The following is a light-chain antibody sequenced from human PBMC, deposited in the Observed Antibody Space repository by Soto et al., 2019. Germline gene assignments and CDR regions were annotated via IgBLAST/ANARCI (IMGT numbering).Light chain of an antibody. CDR3: QQSYSTPFT. V-gene: IGKV1-39*01. CDR2: AAS. Sequence: DIQMTQSPSSLSASVGDRVTITCRTSQSIRSSLNWYQRKPGKAPNLLIYAASRLQSGVPSRFSGSGSGTDFTLTISSLQPADFATYYCQQSYSTPFTFGPGT. J-gene: IGKJ3*01. CDR1: QSIRSS.